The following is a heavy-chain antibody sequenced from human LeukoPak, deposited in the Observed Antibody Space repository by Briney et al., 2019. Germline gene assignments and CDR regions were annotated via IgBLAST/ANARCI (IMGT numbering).Heavy chain of an antibody. Sequence: GASVKVSCKASGGTFSSYAISWARQAPGQGLEWMGWISVYNGNTNYAQKLQGRVTMTTDTSTSTAYMELRSLRSGDTAVYFCARSRSYGLDVWGQGTTVTVSS. CDR2: ISVYNGNT. V-gene: IGHV1-18*01. J-gene: IGHJ6*02. CDR3: ARSRSYGLDV. CDR1: GGTFSSYA.